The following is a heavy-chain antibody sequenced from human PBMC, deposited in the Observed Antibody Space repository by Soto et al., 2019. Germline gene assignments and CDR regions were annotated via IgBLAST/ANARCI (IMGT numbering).Heavy chain of an antibody. CDR2: ISYDGSNK. Sequence: GGSLRLSCAASGFTFSSYAMHWVRQAPGKGLEWVAVISYDGSNKYYADSVKGRFTISRDNSKNTLYLQMNSLRAEDTAVYYCARDQGHCSSTSCIGGYMDVWGKGTTVTVSS. J-gene: IGHJ6*03. V-gene: IGHV3-30*04. CDR3: ARDQGHCSSTSCIGGYMDV. D-gene: IGHD2-2*01. CDR1: GFTFSSYA.